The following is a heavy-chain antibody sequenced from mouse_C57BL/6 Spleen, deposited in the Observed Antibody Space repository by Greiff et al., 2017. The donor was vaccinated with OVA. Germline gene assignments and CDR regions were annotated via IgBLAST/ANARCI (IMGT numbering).Heavy chain of an antibody. Sequence: VQRVESGPGLVQPSQSLSITCTVSGFSLTSYGVHWVRQPPGKGLEWLGVIWSGGSTDYNAAFISRLSISKDNSKSQVFFKMNSLQADDTAIYYCAKNYYGSDAMDYWGQGTSVTVSS. J-gene: IGHJ4*01. CDR3: AKNYYGSDAMDY. V-gene: IGHV2-4*01. CDR1: GFSLTSYG. D-gene: IGHD1-1*01. CDR2: IWSGGST.